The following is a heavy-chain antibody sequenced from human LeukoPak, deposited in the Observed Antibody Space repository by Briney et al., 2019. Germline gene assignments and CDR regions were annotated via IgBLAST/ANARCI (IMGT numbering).Heavy chain of an antibody. CDR1: GYTFTSYA. CDR2: INAGNGNT. V-gene: IGHV1-3*01. J-gene: IGHJ1*01. CDR3: ARASWEYCSGGSCYDPPEYFQH. Sequence: ASVKVSCKASGYTFTSYAMHWVRQAPGQRLEWMGWINAGNGNTKYSQKFQGRVTITRDTSASTAYMGLSSLRSEDTAVYYCARASWEYCSGGSCYDPPEYFQHWGQGTLVTVSS. D-gene: IGHD2-15*01.